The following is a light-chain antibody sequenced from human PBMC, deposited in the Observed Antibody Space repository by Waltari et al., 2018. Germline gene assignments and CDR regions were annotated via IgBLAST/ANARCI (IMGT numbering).Light chain of an antibody. CDR1: QIVSRT. Sequence: EIVLTQSPGTLSLSPGERATLSCRASQIVSRTLAWYQQKPGQAPRLLIYDASSRATGIPDRFSGSGSGTDFSLTISRLDPEDFAVYYCQKYGTLPATFGQGTKVEIK. J-gene: IGKJ1*01. CDR3: QKYGTLPAT. V-gene: IGKV3-20*01. CDR2: DAS.